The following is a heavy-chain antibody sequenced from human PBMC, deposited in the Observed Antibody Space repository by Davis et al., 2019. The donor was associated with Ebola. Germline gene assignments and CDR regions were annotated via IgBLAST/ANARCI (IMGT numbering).Heavy chain of an antibody. CDR2: IYHSGST. J-gene: IGHJ4*02. CDR3: AREGENCGGGGCPFDY. Sequence: MPSETLSLTCAVSGGSISSGGYSWSWIRQPPGKGLEWIGYIYHSGSTYYNPSLKSRVTISVDRSKNQFSLKLSSVTAADTAVYYCAREGENCGGGGCPFDYWGQGTLVTVSS. D-gene: IGHD2-15*01. V-gene: IGHV4-30-2*01. CDR1: GGSISSGGYS.